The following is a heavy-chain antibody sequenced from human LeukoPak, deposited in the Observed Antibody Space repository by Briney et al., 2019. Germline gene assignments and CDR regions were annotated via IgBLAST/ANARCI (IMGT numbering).Heavy chain of an antibody. J-gene: IGHJ4*02. Sequence: KAGGSVTLSCAASGFTFSSYSMNWVRQAPGKGLEWVSSISSSSSYIYYADSVKGRFTISRDNAKNSLYLQMNSLRAEDTAVYYCARQPHTAMPYFDYWGQGTLVTVSS. V-gene: IGHV3-21*01. CDR2: ISSSSSYI. CDR3: ARQPHTAMPYFDY. D-gene: IGHD5-18*01. CDR1: GFTFSSYS.